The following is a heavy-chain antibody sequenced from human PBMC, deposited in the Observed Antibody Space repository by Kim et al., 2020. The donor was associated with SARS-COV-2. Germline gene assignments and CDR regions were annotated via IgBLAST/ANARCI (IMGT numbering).Heavy chain of an antibody. Sequence: SVKVSCKASGGTFSSYAISWVRQAPGQGLEWMGGIIPIFGTANYAQKFQGRVTITADESTSTAYMELSSLRSEDTAVYYCARVPGYCSGGSCYRAFDIWGQGTMVTVSS. CDR1: GGTFSSYA. CDR3: ARVPGYCSGGSCYRAFDI. V-gene: IGHV1-69*13. CDR2: IIPIFGTA. J-gene: IGHJ3*02. D-gene: IGHD2-15*01.